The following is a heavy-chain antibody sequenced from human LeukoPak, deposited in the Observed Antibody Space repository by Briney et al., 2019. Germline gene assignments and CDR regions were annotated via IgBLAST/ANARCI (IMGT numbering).Heavy chain of an antibody. D-gene: IGHD6-13*01. J-gene: IGHJ4*02. Sequence: GGSLRLSCAASGFTFSSYWMNWARQAPGKGLEWVASINHNGNVNYYVDSVKGRFTISRDNAKNSLYLQMNSLRAEDTAVYYCARAYSSSWYYFDYWGQGTLVTVSS. CDR2: INHNGNVN. CDR3: ARAYSSSWYYFDY. CDR1: GFTFSSYW. V-gene: IGHV3-7*01.